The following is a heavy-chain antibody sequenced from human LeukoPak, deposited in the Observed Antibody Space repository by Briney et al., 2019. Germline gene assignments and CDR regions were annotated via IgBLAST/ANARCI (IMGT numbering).Heavy chain of an antibody. V-gene: IGHV4-59*11. CDR2: MLDTVTT. Sequence: SETLSLTCAVSGASMNTHYWSWIRQPPGKGLEWIGYMLDTVTTKDNPSLKSRYTLSADTSKNQFSLRLTSVTAADTAVYYCATIKRGNIFGYFDFWGQGIPVTVSS. D-gene: IGHD5-18*01. CDR3: ATIKRGNIFGYFDF. J-gene: IGHJ4*02. CDR1: GASMNTHY.